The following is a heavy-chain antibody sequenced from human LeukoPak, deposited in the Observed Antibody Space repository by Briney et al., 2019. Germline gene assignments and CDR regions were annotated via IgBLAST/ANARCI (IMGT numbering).Heavy chain of an antibody. D-gene: IGHD5-18*01. CDR3: ARDPGDRAIDRWFDP. V-gene: IGHV3-7*03. CDR2: IKQDGSEK. Sequence: GGSLRLYCGASGFTFSSYWMSWVRQAQGKGMEWVANIKQDGSEKYYVDSVKGRFIISRDNAKNSLYLHMNDLRAEDTAVYYCARDPGDRAIDRWFDPWGQGTLVTVSS. J-gene: IGHJ5*02. CDR1: GFTFSSYW.